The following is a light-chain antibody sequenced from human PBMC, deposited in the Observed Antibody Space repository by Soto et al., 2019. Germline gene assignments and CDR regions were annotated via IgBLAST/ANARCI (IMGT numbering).Light chain of an antibody. CDR1: QSISGS. V-gene: IGKV1-5*03. CDR3: QHYNGYWT. CDR2: EAS. J-gene: IGKJ1*01. Sequence: GDRVTITCRASQSISGSLAWDQQKPGKAPKLLIYEASNLKSGVPSRFSGSGSGTEYTITISSLKPDDSASYYCQHYNGYWTFGQGTRVDIK.